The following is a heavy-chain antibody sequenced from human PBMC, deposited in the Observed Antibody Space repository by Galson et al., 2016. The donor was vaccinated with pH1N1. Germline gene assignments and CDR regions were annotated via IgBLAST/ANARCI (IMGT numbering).Heavy chain of an antibody. Sequence: SLRLSCAASGFTFSSYWMTWVRQAPGKGLEWVANIKQDGTEKYYVDSVKGRFTISRDNAKSSLYLQMNSLRAEDTAVYYCARGGAYLDTYYYYYGMDVWGQGTTVTVSS. V-gene: IGHV3-7*01. CDR1: GFTFSSYW. CDR2: IKQDGTEK. D-gene: IGHD3-16*01. J-gene: IGHJ6*02. CDR3: ARGGAYLDTYYYYYGMDV.